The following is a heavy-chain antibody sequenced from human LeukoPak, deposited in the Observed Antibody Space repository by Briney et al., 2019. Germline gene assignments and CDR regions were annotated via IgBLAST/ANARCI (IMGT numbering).Heavy chain of an antibody. CDR1: GGSISSYY. CDR2: IYYSGST. J-gene: IGHJ4*02. CDR3: ARFQVASYTFDY. Sequence: PSETRSLTCTVSGGSISSYYWSWIRQPPGKGLEWIGYIYYSGSTNYNPSLKSRVTISVDTSKNQFSLKLSSVTAADTAVYYCARFQVASYTFDYWGQGTLVTVSS. V-gene: IGHV4-59*01. D-gene: IGHD4-11*01.